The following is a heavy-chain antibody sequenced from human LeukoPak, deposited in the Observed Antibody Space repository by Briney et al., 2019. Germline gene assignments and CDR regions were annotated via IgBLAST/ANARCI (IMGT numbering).Heavy chain of an antibody. D-gene: IGHD3-22*01. J-gene: IGHJ4*02. CDR3: ARASGYYSPFDY. V-gene: IGHV3-48*01. CDR2: ISSSSTXX. Sequence: GGSLRLSCAASGFTFSSYSVNWVRQAPGKGLXXVSYISSSSTXXXXXXXXKGRFTISRDNAKNSLCLQMNSLRAEDTAVYYCARASGYYSPFDYWGQGTLVTVSS. CDR1: GFTFSSYS.